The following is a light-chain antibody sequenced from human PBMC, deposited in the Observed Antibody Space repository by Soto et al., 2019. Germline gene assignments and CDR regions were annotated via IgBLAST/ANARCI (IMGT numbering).Light chain of an antibody. Sequence: DIQMTQSPSTLSASVGDRVTITCRASQSISSWLAWYQQKPGKAPKLLIYDASSLESGVPSRFSVSGCGTEFTLTISSLQPDDFATYYCQQYNSYSRTFGQGTKVDIK. CDR1: QSISSW. CDR3: QQYNSYSRT. J-gene: IGKJ1*01. V-gene: IGKV1-5*01. CDR2: DAS.